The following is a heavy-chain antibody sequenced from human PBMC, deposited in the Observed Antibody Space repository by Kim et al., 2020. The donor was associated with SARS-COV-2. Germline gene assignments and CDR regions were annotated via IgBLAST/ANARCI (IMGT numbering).Heavy chain of an antibody. Sequence: GESLKISCKGSGYSFTSYWIGWVRQMPGKGLEWMGIIYPGDSDTRYSPSFQGQVTISADKSISTAYLQWSSLKASDTAMYYCARRYCSGGSCYAENYFDYWGQGTLVTVSS. CDR3: ARRYCSGGSCYAENYFDY. D-gene: IGHD2-15*01. J-gene: IGHJ4*02. CDR2: IYPGDSDT. V-gene: IGHV5-51*01. CDR1: GYSFTSYW.